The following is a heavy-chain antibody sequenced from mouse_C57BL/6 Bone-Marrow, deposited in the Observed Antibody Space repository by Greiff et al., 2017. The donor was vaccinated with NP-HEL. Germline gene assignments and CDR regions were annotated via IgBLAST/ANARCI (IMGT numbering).Heavy chain of an antibody. CDR2: IYIGNGYT. CDR1: GYTVTSYG. Sequence: VQLQQSGAELVRPGSSVKMSCKTAGYTVTSYGINWGKQRRGKGREGIGYIYIGNGYTEYNEKFKGKATLTSDTSSSTAYMQLSSLTSEDSAIYFCAGWLLDYWGQGTTLTVSS. CDR3: AGWLLDY. J-gene: IGHJ2*01. D-gene: IGHD2-3*01. V-gene: IGHV1-58*01.